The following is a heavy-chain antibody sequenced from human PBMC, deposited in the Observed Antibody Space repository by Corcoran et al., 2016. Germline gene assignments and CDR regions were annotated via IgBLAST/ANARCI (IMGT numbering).Heavy chain of an antibody. V-gene: IGHV1-46*01. CDR1: GYTFTSYY. J-gene: IGHJ6*02. Sequence: QVQLVQSGAEVKKPGASVKVSCKASGYTFTSYYMHWVRQAPGQGLEWMGIINPSGGSTSYAQKFQGRVTMTRETSTSTVYMELRSLRSVDTAVYYCARSPDYYVGMDVWGQGTTVTVSS. D-gene: IGHD3-10*02. CDR3: ARSPDYYVGMDV. CDR2: INPSGGST.